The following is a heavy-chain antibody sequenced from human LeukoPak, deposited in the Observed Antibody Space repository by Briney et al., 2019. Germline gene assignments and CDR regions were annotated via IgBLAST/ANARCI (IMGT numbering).Heavy chain of an antibody. CDR1: GGSISSGDYY. D-gene: IGHD3-10*01. CDR2: IYYSGST. J-gene: IGHJ4*02. Sequence: SETLSLTCTVSGGSISSGDYYWSWIRQPPGKGLEWIGYIYYSGSTYYNPSLKSRVTISVGTSKNQFSLKLSSVTAADTAVYYCASGAPLRYFDYWGQGTLVTVSS. V-gene: IGHV4-30-4*01. CDR3: ASGAPLRYFDY.